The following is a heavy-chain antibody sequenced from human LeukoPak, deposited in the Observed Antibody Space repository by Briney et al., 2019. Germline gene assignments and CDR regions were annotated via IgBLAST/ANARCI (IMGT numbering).Heavy chain of an antibody. J-gene: IGHJ4*02. D-gene: IGHD3-16*02. Sequence: GGSLRLSCAASGFTFSSNAMSWVRQAPGKGLEWVAVIWYDGSNKYYADSVKGRFTISRDNSKNTLYLQMNSLRAEDTAVYYCARDGTYDYVWGSYRFLDYWGQGTLVTVSS. V-gene: IGHV3-33*08. CDR1: GFTFSSNA. CDR2: IWYDGSNK. CDR3: ARDGTYDYVWGSYRFLDY.